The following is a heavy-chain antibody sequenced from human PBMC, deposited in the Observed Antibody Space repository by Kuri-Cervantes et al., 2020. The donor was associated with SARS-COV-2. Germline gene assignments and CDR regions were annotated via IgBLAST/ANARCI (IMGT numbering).Heavy chain of an antibody. Sequence: GESLKISCAASGFTFDDYGMNWVRQAPGKGLEWVSGINWNGGSTYYADSVKGRFTISRDNAKNSLYLQMNSLRAEDTAVYYCAKDAGIAAAGTRYYYYYMDVWGKGTTVTVSS. CDR3: AKDAGIAAAGTRYYYYYMDV. CDR1: GFTFDDYG. J-gene: IGHJ6*03. V-gene: IGHV3-20*04. CDR2: INWNGGST. D-gene: IGHD6-13*01.